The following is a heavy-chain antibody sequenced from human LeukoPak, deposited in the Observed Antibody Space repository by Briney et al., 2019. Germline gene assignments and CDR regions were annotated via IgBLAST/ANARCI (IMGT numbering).Heavy chain of an antibody. V-gene: IGHV4-39*01. CDR2: IYYSGST. CDR1: GGSISSSSYY. CDR3: ARPIARGYCSGGSCYGPYYFDY. Sequence: SETLSLTCTVSGGSISSSSYYWGWIRQPPGKGLEWIGSIYYSGSTYYNPSLKSRVTISVDTSKNQFSLKLSSVTAADTAVYYCARPIARGYCSGGSCYGPYYFDYWAREPWSPSPQ. J-gene: IGHJ4*02. D-gene: IGHD2-15*01.